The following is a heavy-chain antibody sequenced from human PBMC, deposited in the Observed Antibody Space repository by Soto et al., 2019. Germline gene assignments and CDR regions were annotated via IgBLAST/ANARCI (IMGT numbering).Heavy chain of an antibody. Sequence: PGGSLRLSCAASGFTFSSYAMHWVRQAPGKGLEWVAVIWYDGSNKYYADSVKGRFTISRDNSNNTLYLQMNSLRAEDTAVYYCARDPLPARLVLSLDNWGQGTLVTVS. D-gene: IGHD2-8*01. J-gene: IGHJ4*02. V-gene: IGHV3-33*01. CDR1: GFTFSSYA. CDR3: ARDPLPARLVLSLDN. CDR2: IWYDGSNK.